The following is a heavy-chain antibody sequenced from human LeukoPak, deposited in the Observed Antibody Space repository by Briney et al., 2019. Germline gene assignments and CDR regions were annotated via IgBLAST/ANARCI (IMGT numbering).Heavy chain of an antibody. D-gene: IGHD3-10*01. CDR1: GFTFSSYG. CDR2: TSYDGSDK. Sequence: GGSLRLSCAASGFTFSSYGMHWVRQAPGKGLEWVAVTSYDGSDKYYADSVKGRFTISRDNPKNTLYVQMNSLRTEDTALYYCAKDRRYSSGSYRDSFDIWGQGTMVTVSS. V-gene: IGHV3-30*18. CDR3: AKDRRYSSGSYRDSFDI. J-gene: IGHJ3*02.